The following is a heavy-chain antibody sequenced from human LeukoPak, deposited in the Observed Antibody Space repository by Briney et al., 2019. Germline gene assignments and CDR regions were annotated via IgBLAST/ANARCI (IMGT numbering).Heavy chain of an antibody. J-gene: IGHJ5*02. CDR2: IYYSGST. V-gene: IGHV4-61*10. D-gene: IGHD2-2*03. Sequence: SQTLSLTCTVSGGSISSGSYYWSWIRQPAGKGLEWIGCIYYSGSTNYNPSLKSRVTISIDTSKNQFSLKLSSVTAADTAVYYCARDGYCTNTSCYRGWFDPWGQGTLVTVSS. CDR1: GGSISSGSYY. CDR3: ARDGYCTNTSCYRGWFDP.